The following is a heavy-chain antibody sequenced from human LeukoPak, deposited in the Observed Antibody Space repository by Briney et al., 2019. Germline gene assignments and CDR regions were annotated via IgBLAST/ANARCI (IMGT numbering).Heavy chain of an antibody. J-gene: IGHJ4*02. V-gene: IGHV3-7*03. CDR2: IKQDGSEK. CDR1: GFTSSSYW. D-gene: IGHD2-15*01. CDR3: ARAPYCIGGSCRFDY. Sequence: PGGSLRLSCAVSGFTSSSYWMSWVRQAPGKGLEWVANIKQDGSEKYYVDSVKGRFTISRDNAKNSLYLQMNSLRAVDTAVYYCARAPYCIGGSCRFDYWGQGTLVTVSS.